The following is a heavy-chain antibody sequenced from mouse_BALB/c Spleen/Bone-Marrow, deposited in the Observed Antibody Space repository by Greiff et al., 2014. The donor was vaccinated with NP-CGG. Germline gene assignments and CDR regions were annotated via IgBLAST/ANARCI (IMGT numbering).Heavy chain of an antibody. V-gene: IGHV2-9*02. CDR3: ARVYGSSYDPYYYAMDY. J-gene: IGHJ4*01. Sequence: VQLVESGPGLVAPPQSLSITCTVSGFSLTSYGVYWARQPPGKGLEWLGVIWAGGSTNYNSALMSRLSISKDNSKSQVFLKMNSLQTDDTAMYYCARVYGSSYDPYYYAMDYWGQGTSVTVSS. CDR1: GFSLTSYG. CDR2: IWAGGST. D-gene: IGHD1-1*01.